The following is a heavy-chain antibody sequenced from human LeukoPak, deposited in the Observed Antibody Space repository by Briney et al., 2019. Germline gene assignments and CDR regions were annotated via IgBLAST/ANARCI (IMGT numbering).Heavy chain of an antibody. J-gene: IGHJ4*02. CDR3: ARDHTAMAQFDY. Sequence: SETLSLTCAVSGGSISSGGYSWSWIRQPPGKGLEWIGYIYHSGSTYYNPSLKSRVTISVDRSKNQFSLKLSSVTAADTAVYYCARDHTAMAQFDYWGQGTLVTVSS. V-gene: IGHV4-30-2*01. CDR1: GGSISSGGYS. D-gene: IGHD5-18*01. CDR2: IYHSGST.